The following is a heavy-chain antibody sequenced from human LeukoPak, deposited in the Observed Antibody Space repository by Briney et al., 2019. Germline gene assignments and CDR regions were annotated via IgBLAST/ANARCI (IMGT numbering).Heavy chain of an antibody. D-gene: IGHD3-9*01. CDR2: VKSGNYDI. Sequence: GGSPRLSCAASGFTFNTYSMNWVRQAPGKGLEWLSYVKSGNYDIQNADSVTGRFTVSRDSATNSLYLQMNDLKAEDTAVYYCARDSDWAFDYWGQGSLVTVSS. CDR1: GFTFNTYS. J-gene: IGHJ4*02. V-gene: IGHV3-48*01. CDR3: ARDSDWAFDY.